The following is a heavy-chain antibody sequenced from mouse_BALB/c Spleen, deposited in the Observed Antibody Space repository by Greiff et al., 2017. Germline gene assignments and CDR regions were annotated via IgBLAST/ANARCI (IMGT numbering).Heavy chain of an antibody. CDR1: GFTFSSYA. J-gene: IGHJ1*01. Sequence: DVKLVESGGGLVKPGGSLKLSCAASGFTFSSYAMSWVRQTPEKRLEWVATISSGGSYTYYPDSVKGRFTISRDNAKNTLYLQMSSLRSEDTAMYYCARPLSRYWYFDVWGAGTTVTVSS. D-gene: IGHD2-3*01. V-gene: IGHV5-9-3*01. CDR2: ISSGGSYT. CDR3: ARPLSRYWYFDV.